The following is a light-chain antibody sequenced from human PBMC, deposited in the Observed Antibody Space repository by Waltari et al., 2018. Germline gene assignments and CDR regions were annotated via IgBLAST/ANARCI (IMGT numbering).Light chain of an antibody. V-gene: IGLV2-14*01. CDR2: EVS. J-gene: IGLJ1*01. CDR3: TSYTSNSTPYV. Sequence: QSALTQPASVSGSPGQSITISCTGTSSDVGGYNSVSWYQQYPGKAPKLMIYEVSNRPSGISNRFSASKSGNTASLTISGLQAEDEADYYCTSYTSNSTPYVFGTGTKVTVL. CDR1: SSDVGGYNS.